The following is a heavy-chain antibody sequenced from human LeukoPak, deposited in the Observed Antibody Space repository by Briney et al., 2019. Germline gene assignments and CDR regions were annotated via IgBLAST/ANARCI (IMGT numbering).Heavy chain of an antibody. CDR3: AGEDRVQWELCYYYYYMDV. CDR1: GYSVSSNSAA. CDR2: TYYRSKWYN. J-gene: IGHJ6*03. Sequence: SQTLSLTCAISGYSVSSNSAAWNWIRQSPARGLVWWGRTYYRSKWYNDYPVSGKSRITINPNTSNNQFSLQLNSVNTDDTAVDYCAGEDRVQWELCYYYYYMDVWGKGTTVTVSS. V-gene: IGHV6-1*01. D-gene: IGHD1-26*01.